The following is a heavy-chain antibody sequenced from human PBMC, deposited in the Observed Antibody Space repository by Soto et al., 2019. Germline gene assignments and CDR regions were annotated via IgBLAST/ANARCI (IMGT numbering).Heavy chain of an antibody. CDR2: ISSSSSYI. J-gene: IGHJ5*02. Sequence: PGGSLRLSCAASGFTFSSYSMNWVRQAPGKGLEWVSSISSSSSYIYYADSVKGRFTISRDNAKNSLYLQMNSLRAEDTAVYYCARDVFAGVSGCDWGLRGWFDPWGQGTLVTVSS. V-gene: IGHV3-21*01. D-gene: IGHD5-12*01. CDR1: GFTFSSYS. CDR3: ARDVFAGVSGCDWGLRGWFDP.